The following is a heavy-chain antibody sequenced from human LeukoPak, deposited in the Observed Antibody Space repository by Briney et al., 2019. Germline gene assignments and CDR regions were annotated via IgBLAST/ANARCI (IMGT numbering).Heavy chain of an antibody. CDR1: GGSISGYY. Sequence: SETLSLTCTVSGGSISGYYWSWIRQPAGKGLEWIGRIYSSGSTNYNPSLRSRVTMSVDTSKNQFSLKLSSVTAADTAMYYCARLSTVTTSFDYWGQGTLVTVSS. J-gene: IGHJ4*02. V-gene: IGHV4-4*07. CDR3: ARLSTVTTSFDY. D-gene: IGHD4-11*01. CDR2: IYSSGST.